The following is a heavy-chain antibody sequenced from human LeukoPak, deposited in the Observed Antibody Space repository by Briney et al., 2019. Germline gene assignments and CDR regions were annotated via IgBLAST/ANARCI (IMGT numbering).Heavy chain of an antibody. Sequence: SETLSLTCSVSGASINSHYWTWIRQPAGKGLEWIGRIYISGSTNYSPSLKSRVTMSVDTSKNQFSLNLISVAAADTAVYYCARALNPLTGTYYFDYWGQGTLVTVSS. CDR3: ARALNPLTGTYYFDY. CDR1: GASINSHY. J-gene: IGHJ4*02. V-gene: IGHV4-4*07. CDR2: IYISGST. D-gene: IGHD4/OR15-4a*01.